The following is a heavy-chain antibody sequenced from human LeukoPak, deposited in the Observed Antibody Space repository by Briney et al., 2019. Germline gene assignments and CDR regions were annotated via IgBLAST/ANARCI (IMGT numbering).Heavy chain of an antibody. CDR1: GGSFSGYY. Sequence: SETLSLTCAVHGGSFSGYYWTWIRQPPGKGLEWIGEINHSGSTNYNPSLKSRVTISVDTSKNQFSLKLSSVTAADTAVYYCARDVGDYYDSSGYYYDYWGQGTLVTVSS. CDR3: ARDVGDYYDSSGYYYDY. J-gene: IGHJ4*02. D-gene: IGHD3-22*01. CDR2: INHSGST. V-gene: IGHV4-34*01.